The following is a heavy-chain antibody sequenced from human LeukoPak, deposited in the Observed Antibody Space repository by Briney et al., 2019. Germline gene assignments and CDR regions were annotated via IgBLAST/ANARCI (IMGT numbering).Heavy chain of an antibody. CDR3: ARDKNYDFWSGYYRVPLDV. J-gene: IGHJ6*04. V-gene: IGHV4-34*01. CDR1: GGSFSGYY. Sequence: SETLSLTCAVYGGSFSGYYWSWIRQPPGKGLEWIGDIYHSGSTNYNPSLKSRVTISVDKSKNQFSLKLRSVTAADTAVYYCARDKNYDFWSGYYRVPLDVWGKGTTVTVSS. CDR2: IYHSGST. D-gene: IGHD3-3*01.